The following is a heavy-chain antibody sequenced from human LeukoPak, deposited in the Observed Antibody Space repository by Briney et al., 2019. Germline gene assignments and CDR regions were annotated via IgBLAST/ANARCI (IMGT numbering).Heavy chain of an antibody. Sequence: GASAKVSCKASGYTFTSYGISWVRQAPGQGLEWMGGIIPIFGTANYAQKFQGRVTITADESTSTAYMELSSLRSEDTAVYYCARSSKGNYYHYYYMDVWGKGTTVTVSS. CDR3: ARSSKGNYYHYYYMDV. D-gene: IGHD3-3*02. CDR2: IIPIFGTA. V-gene: IGHV1-69*13. CDR1: GYTFTSYG. J-gene: IGHJ6*03.